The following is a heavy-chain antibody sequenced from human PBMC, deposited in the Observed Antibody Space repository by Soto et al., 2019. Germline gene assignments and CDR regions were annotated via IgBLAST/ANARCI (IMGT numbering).Heavy chain of an antibody. CDR3: ARGWVVASSHYYYYMDV. Sequence: QLQLQESGPGLVKPSETLSLTCTVSGGSISSSSYYWGWIRQPPGKGLEWIGSIYYSGSPYYNPPRKSPVTISVDTSKNQFSLKLSSVTAAYTAVYYCARGWVVASSHYYYYMDVWGKGTTVTVSS. CDR2: IYYSGSP. D-gene: IGHD2-15*01. J-gene: IGHJ6*03. V-gene: IGHV4-39*01. CDR1: GGSISSSSYY.